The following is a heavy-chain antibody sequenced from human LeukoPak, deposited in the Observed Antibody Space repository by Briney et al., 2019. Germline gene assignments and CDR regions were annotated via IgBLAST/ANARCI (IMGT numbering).Heavy chain of an antibody. CDR1: GGSISSGGYS. D-gene: IGHD4-17*01. CDR3: ARAFYGDYGHYFDY. V-gene: IGHV4-30-2*01. Sequence: SETLFLTCDVSGGSISSGGYSWSWIRQPPGKGLEWIGYIYHSGSTYYNPSLKSRVTISVDRSKNQFSLKLSSVTAADTAVYYCARAFYGDYGHYFDYWGQGTLVTVSS. J-gene: IGHJ4*02. CDR2: IYHSGST.